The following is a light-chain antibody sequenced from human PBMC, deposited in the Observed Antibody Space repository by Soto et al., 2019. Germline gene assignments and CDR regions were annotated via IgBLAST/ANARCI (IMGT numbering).Light chain of an antibody. CDR3: CSYASGSIYV. CDR2: EFG. Sequence: QSVLTQPASVSGSPGQSITISCTGTSSDVGAFNYVSWYLQYPGKAPKLMIYEFGNRPSGVSNRFSGSKSGNTASLTISGLQAEDEDDYYCCSYASGSIYVFGTGTKLAVL. J-gene: IGLJ1*01. CDR1: SSDVGAFNY. V-gene: IGLV2-14*01.